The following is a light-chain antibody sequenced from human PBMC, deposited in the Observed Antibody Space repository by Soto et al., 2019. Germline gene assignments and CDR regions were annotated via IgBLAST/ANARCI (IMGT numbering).Light chain of an antibody. CDR2: EVS. CDR1: SRYVGGYNY. Sequence: PVLTKPASGTGSPGESITISCTGTSRYVGGYNYVSWSQQHPGKAPKLLISEVSNRPSGVSNRFSGSKSGNTASLTISGLQADDEADYYCSSYTASSTLVFGTGTKVTV. CDR3: SSYTASSTLV. V-gene: IGLV2-14*03. J-gene: IGLJ1*01.